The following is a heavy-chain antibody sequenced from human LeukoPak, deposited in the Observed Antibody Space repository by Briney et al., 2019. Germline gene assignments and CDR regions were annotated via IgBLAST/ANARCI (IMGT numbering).Heavy chain of an antibody. CDR3: AKFYDFWSGYYDLDY. D-gene: IGHD3-3*01. J-gene: IGHJ4*02. V-gene: IGHV3-23*01. CDR2: ISGSGGST. Sequence: GGSLRLSCAASGFTFSNYAMSWVRQAPGKGLEWVSAISGSGGSTYYADSVKGRFTISRDNSKNTLYLQMNSLRAEDTAVYYCAKFYDFWSGYYDLDYWGQGTLVTVSS. CDR1: GFTFSNYA.